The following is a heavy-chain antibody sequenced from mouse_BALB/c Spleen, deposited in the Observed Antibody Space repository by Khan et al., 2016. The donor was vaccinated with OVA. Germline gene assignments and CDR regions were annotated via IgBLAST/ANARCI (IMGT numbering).Heavy chain of an antibody. J-gene: IGHJ2*01. D-gene: IGHD1-1*02. V-gene: IGHV2-2*02. CDR2: IWSSGIT. Sequence: QVQLKQSGPGLVQPSQSLSITCTVSGFSLTNYGVHWVRQSPGKGLEWLGVIWSSGITDYNATFMSRLSISRDISKSQVFFKMNSLQANDTGIYYCDRNRNGYFDYWGQGTTLTGSS. CDR1: GFSLTNYG. CDR3: DRNRNGYFDY.